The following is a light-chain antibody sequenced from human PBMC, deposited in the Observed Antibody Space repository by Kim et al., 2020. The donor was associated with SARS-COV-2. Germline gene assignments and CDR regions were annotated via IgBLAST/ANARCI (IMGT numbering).Light chain of an antibody. CDR1: SCIIGNNY. Sequence: QSVLTQAPSLTAAPGQKVTVSCAGSSCIIGNNYESWYQQHPGTAPKLIIYDNNKRPAGIPDRFSGSTSGTSATLVITGVQTGDEDDYYCGIWDSSLRAGVFGGGTQLTVL. J-gene: IGLJ2*01. CDR2: DNN. CDR3: GIWDSSLRAGV. V-gene: IGLV1-51*01.